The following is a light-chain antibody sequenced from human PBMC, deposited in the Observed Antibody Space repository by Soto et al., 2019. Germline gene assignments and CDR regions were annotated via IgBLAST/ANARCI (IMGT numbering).Light chain of an antibody. CDR1: SSDVGAYNY. CDR2: EVS. J-gene: IGLJ1*01. V-gene: IGLV2-14*01. CDR3: TSYRSNNALYV. Sequence: QSALTQPASVSGPPGQSVTISCTGTSSDVGAYNYVSWYQQHPGKAPKLMIYEVSNRPSGVSNRFSGSKSGNTASLTISGLQAEDEADYYCTSYRSNNALYVFGTGTKVTVL.